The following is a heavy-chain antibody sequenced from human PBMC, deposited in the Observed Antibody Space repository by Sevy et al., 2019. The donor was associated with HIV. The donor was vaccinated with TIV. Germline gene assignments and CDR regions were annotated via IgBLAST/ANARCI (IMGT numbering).Heavy chain of an antibody. D-gene: IGHD1-1*01. CDR2: ISFDATNK. CDR3: ALERLSSDVAEYFQN. Sequence: GGSLRLSCAASGFTFNRYSMHWVRQAPGKGLEWVATISFDATNKHYPDSVKGRFTISIDNFQNSLFLQMDSLRPEDTAVYYCALERLSSDVAEYFQNWGQGTLVTVSS. J-gene: IGHJ1*01. CDR1: GFTFNRYS. V-gene: IGHV3-30-3*01.